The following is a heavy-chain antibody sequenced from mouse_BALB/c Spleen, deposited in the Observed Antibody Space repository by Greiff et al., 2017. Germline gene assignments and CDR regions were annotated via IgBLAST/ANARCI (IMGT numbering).Heavy chain of an antibody. V-gene: IGHV5-17*02. CDR2: ISSGSSTI. D-gene: IGHD1-1*01. J-gene: IGHJ1*01. Sequence: VVESGGGLVQPGGSRKLSCAASGFTFSSFGMHWVRQAPEKGLEWVAYISSGSSTIYYADTVKGRFTISRDNPKNTLFLQMTSLRSEDTAMYYCARHYYGSPFDVWGAGTTVTVSS. CDR3: ARHYYGSPFDV. CDR1: GFTFSSFG.